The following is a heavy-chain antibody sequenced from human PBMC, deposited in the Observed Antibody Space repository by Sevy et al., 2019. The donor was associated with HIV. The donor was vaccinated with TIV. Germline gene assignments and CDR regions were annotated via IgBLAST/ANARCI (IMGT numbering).Heavy chain of an antibody. CDR3: AKGGPRITIFGVVVGPEDYYYGMDV. J-gene: IGHJ6*02. CDR2: ISGSGGST. D-gene: IGHD3-3*01. Sequence: GGSLRLSCAASGFTFSSYAMSWVRQAPGKGLEWVSAISGSGGSTYYADSVKGRFTISRDNSKNTRYLQMNSRRAEDTAVYYCAKGGPRITIFGVVVGPEDYYYGMDVWGQGTTVTVSS. CDR1: GFTFSSYA. V-gene: IGHV3-23*01.